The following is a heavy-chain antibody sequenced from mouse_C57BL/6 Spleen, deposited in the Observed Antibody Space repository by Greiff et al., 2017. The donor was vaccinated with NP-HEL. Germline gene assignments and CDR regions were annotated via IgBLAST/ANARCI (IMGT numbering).Heavy chain of an antibody. J-gene: IGHJ2*01. D-gene: IGHD4-1*01. CDR2: INPSNGGT. CDR1: GYTFTSYW. Sequence: QVQLQQPGTELVKPGASVKLSCKASGYTFTSYWMHWVKQRPGQGLEWIGNINPSNGGTNYNEQFKSKATLTVDKSSSTAYMQLSSLTSEDSAVYYCARAHLGKGVFDYWGQGTTLTVSS. CDR3: ARAHLGKGVFDY. V-gene: IGHV1-53*01.